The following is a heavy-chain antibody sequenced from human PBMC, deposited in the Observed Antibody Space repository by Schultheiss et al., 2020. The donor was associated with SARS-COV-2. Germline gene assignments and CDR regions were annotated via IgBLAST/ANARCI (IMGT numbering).Heavy chain of an antibody. Sequence: SETLSLTCTVSGDCISSYYWGWIRQPPGKGLEWIGEINHSGSTNYNPSLKSRVTISVDTSKNQFSLKLSSVTAADTAVYYCARIRYYYDSSTYRKYYYYGMDVWGQGTTVTVSS. J-gene: IGHJ6*02. CDR3: ARIRYYYDSSTYRKYYYYGMDV. CDR1: GDCISSYY. V-gene: IGHV4-34*01. CDR2: INHSGST. D-gene: IGHD3-22*01.